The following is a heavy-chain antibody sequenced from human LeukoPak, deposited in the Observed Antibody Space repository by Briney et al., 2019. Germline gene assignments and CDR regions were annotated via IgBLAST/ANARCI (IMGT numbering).Heavy chain of an antibody. Sequence: SETLSLTCTVSGDSVSSGSYYWSWIRQPPGKGLEWIGYISYSGSTNYNPSLKSRVTISVDTSKNQFSLKLSSVTAADTAVYYCARSNGCSSTSCYVGYYYYGMDVWGQGTTVTVSS. V-gene: IGHV4-61*01. CDR1: GDSVSSGSYY. CDR2: ISYSGST. CDR3: ARSNGCSSTSCYVGYYYYGMDV. D-gene: IGHD2-2*01. J-gene: IGHJ6*02.